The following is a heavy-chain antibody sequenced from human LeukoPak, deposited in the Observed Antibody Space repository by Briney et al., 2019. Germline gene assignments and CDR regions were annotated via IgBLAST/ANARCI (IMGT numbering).Heavy chain of an antibody. V-gene: IGHV3-30*02. Sequence: PGRSLRLSCAPSGFTFSSYGMHWVRQAPGKGLEWVAFIRYDGSNKYYADSVKGRFTISRDNSKNTLYLQMNSLRAEDTAVYYCAKGRGYSGYDLVYWGQGTLVTVSS. CDR1: GFTFSSYG. CDR3: AKGRGYSGYDLVY. CDR2: IRYDGSNK. J-gene: IGHJ4*02. D-gene: IGHD5-12*01.